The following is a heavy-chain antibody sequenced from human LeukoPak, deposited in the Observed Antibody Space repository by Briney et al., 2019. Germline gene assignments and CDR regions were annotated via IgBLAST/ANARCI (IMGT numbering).Heavy chain of an antibody. V-gene: IGHV1-69*01. CDR1: GGTFSSYA. Sequence: ASVKVSCKASGGTFSSYAISWVRQAPGQGLEWMGGIIPIFGTANYAQKFQGRVTITADESTSTAYMELSSLRSGDTAVYYCARGRSCSSTSCYLRKNNWFDPWGQGTLVTVSS. CDR2: IIPIFGTA. CDR3: ARGRSCSSTSCYLRKNNWFDP. D-gene: IGHD2-2*01. J-gene: IGHJ5*02.